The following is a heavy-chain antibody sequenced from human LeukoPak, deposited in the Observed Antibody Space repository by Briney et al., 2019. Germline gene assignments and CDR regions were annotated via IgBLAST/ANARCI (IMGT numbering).Heavy chain of an antibody. Sequence: GGSLRLSCSASGFSFSSYAMHWVRQAPGKGLEHISLINNVGDRAYYADSVKGRFTISRDNAKNSLYLQMNSLRAEDTAVYYCARFAGGVAAAWGQGTLVTVSS. J-gene: IGHJ5*02. D-gene: IGHD6-13*01. CDR3: ARFAGGVAAA. CDR2: INNVGDRA. V-gene: IGHV3-64*04. CDR1: GFSFSSYA.